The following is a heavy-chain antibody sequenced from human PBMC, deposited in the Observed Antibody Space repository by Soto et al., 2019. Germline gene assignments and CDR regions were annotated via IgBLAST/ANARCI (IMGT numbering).Heavy chain of an antibody. D-gene: IGHD3-22*01. CDR1: GGTFNNYA. V-gene: IGHV1-69*01. CDR3: TRPRSHYYDRSAERAFDI. J-gene: IGHJ3*02. CDR2: IIPLFGTT. Sequence: QVQLVQSGAEVKKPGSSVKVSCKASGGTFNNYAISWVRQAPGQGLEWMGGIIPLFGTTNYAQKFQGRVTITADESTSTVYMALSSLRCEDTAFYYCTRPRSHYYDRSAERAFDIWGQGTMVTVSS.